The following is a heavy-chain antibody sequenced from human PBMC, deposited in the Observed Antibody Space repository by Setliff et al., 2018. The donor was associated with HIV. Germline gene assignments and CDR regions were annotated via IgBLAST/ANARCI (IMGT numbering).Heavy chain of an antibody. D-gene: IGHD6-13*01. CDR1: GDSVSGYY. CDR2: VHSSATS. V-gene: IGHV4-4*07. Sequence: PSETLSLTCAVSGDSVSGYYWSWIRQSAGRGLEWIGRVHSSATSNYNPSLKGRVAMSVDTAENQFSPKLTSVSAADTAVYFCARDRIEVIAETPHDVFDIWGRGTMVTVSS. CDR3: ARDRIEVIAETPHDVFDI. J-gene: IGHJ3*02.